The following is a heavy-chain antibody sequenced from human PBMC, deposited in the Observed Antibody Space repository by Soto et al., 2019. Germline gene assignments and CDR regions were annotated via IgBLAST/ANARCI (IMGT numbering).Heavy chain of an antibody. CDR1: GYSFPNYW. Sequence: GESLKISCKGSGYSFPNYWIGWVRQMPGNGLEWMGLMNPADSETRYSPSFQGQVTISADKSISTAYLQWSSLKASDTAMYYCERNKIDSRVAYDIWGQGTLVTVSS. D-gene: IGHD3-22*01. CDR2: MNPADSET. CDR3: ERNKIDSRVAYDI. J-gene: IGHJ3*02. V-gene: IGHV5-51*01.